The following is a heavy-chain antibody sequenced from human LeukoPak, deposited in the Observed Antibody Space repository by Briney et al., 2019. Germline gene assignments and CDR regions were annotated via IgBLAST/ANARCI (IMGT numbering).Heavy chain of an antibody. Sequence: SETLSLTCTVSGGSISSYYWGWIRQPAGKGLEWIGRIYASGSTNYSPSLKSRVTMSVDTSKNRFSLKLTSVTTADTAVYYCAMGSEIYYTFDTWGQGTLVTVSS. CDR2: IYASGST. D-gene: IGHD3-10*01. CDR1: GGSISSYY. J-gene: IGHJ4*02. V-gene: IGHV4-4*07. CDR3: AMGSEIYYTFDT.